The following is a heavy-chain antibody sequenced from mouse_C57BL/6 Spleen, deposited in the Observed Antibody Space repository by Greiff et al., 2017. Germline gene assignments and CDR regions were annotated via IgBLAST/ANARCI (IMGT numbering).Heavy chain of an antibody. D-gene: IGHD1-1*01. J-gene: IGHJ2*01. V-gene: IGHV1-82*01. CDR3: ARGYYGSSLDY. CDR1: GYAFSSSW. CDR2: IYPGDGDT. Sequence: QVQLQQSGPELVKPGASVKISCKASGYAFSSSWMNWVKQRPGKGLEWIGRIYPGDGDTKYNGKFKGKATLTADKSSSTAYMQLSSLTSEDSAVYFCARGYYGSSLDYWGQGTTLTVSS.